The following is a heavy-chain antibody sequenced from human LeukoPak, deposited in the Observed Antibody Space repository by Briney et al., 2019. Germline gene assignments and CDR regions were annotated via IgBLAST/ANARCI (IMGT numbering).Heavy chain of an antibody. J-gene: IGHJ3*02. V-gene: IGHV3-9*01. Sequence: GGSLRLSCAASGFTFDDYAMHWVRQAPGKGLEWVSGISWNSGNIGYADSVKGRFTISRDNAKNSLYLQMNSLRAEDTALYYCAILVDTARDDVFDIWGQGTMVTVSS. D-gene: IGHD5-18*01. CDR3: AILVDTARDDVFDI. CDR1: GFTFDDYA. CDR2: ISWNSGNI.